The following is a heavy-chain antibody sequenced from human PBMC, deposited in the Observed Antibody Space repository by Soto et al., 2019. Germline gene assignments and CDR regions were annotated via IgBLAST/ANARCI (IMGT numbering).Heavy chain of an antibody. V-gene: IGHV1-46*01. CDR2: INPSGGST. CDR3: ARRGTERGITMVRGVIYGMDV. D-gene: IGHD3-10*01. J-gene: IGHJ6*02. Sequence: GASVKVSCKASGYTFTSYYMHWVRQAPGQGLEWMGIINPSGGSTSYAQKFQGRVTMTRDTSTSTVYMELSSLRSEDTAVYYCARRGTERGITMVRGVIYGMDVWGQGTTVTVSS. CDR1: GYTFTSYY.